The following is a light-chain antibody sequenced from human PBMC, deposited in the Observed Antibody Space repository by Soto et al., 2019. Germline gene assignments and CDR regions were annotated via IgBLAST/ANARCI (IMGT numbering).Light chain of an antibody. J-gene: IGLJ1*01. V-gene: IGLV2-8*01. CDR3: SSYAGSLYV. Sequence: QSVLTQPPSASGSPGQSVTISCTGTSSDVGGYNYVSWYQQHPGKAPKLMIYEVSKRPSGVPDCFSGSKSGNTASLTVSGLQAEDEADYYCSSYAGSLYVFGTGTKVTVL. CDR2: EVS. CDR1: SSDVGGYNY.